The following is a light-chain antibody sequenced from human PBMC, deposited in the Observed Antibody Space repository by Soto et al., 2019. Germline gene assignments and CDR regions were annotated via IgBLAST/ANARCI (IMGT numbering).Light chain of an antibody. CDR2: DAS. V-gene: IGKV3-11*01. CDR1: QSVSSY. CDR3: QQRSTPRT. Sequence: EIVLTQSPATLSLSPGERATISCRASQSVSSYLAWYQQKPGQAPRLLIYDASSRATGIPARFSGSGSGTDFTLPITSLEPEDFAVYYCQQRSTPRTFGGGNKVEIK. J-gene: IGKJ4*01.